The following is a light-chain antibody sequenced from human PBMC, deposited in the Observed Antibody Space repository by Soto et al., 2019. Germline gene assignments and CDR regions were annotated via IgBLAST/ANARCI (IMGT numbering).Light chain of an antibody. J-gene: IGKJ1*01. Sequence: EIVMTQSPATLSVSPGERATLSCRASQSVSSSLAWYQQKPGQAPRLLIYGASTRAAGIPARSSGSGSGTEFTLTISSLQSEDFAVYYCQQYNNWWTFGQGTQGGYQ. CDR1: QSVSSS. V-gene: IGKV3-15*01. CDR2: GAS. CDR3: QQYNNWWT.